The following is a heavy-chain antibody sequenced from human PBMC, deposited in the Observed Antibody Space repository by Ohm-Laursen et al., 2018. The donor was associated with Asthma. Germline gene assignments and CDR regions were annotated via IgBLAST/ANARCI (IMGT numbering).Heavy chain of an antibody. V-gene: IGHV1-3*01. CDR3: VRDVVDRFDF. D-gene: IGHD2-21*01. CDR1: GYTFTSYA. J-gene: IGHJ4*02. Sequence: SVKVSCKASGYTFTSYAMHWVRQAPGQRPEWMGWIYIRNTNYAPKFRDRITLSTDTSTNTAYMDLRSLRSDDTAVYYCVRDVVDRFDFWGQGSLVIVSS. CDR2: IYIRNT.